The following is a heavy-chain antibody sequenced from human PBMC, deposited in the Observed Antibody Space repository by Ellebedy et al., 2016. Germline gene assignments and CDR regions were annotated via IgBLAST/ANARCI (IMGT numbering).Heavy chain of an antibody. D-gene: IGHD1-1*01. CDR1: GGSFSGYY. V-gene: IGHV4-34*01. CDR2: INHSGST. J-gene: IGHJ6*03. CDR3: ARASGTSYYYYYYMDV. Sequence: SETLSLXXAVYGGSFSGYYWSWIRQPPGKGLEWIGEINHSGSTNYNPSLKSRVTISVDTSKNQFSLKLSSVTAADTAVYYCARASGTSYYYYYYMDVWGKGTTVTVSS.